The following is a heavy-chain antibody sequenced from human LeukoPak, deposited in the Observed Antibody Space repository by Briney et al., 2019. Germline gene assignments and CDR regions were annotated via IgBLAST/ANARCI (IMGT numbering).Heavy chain of an antibody. CDR3: ARDPAAETDY. D-gene: IGHD2-15*01. V-gene: IGHV1-18*01. CDR1: GYTFTSYG. CDR2: ISAYNGNT. Sequence: ASVKVSCKASGYTFTSYGISWVRQAPGQGLEWMGWISAYNGNTNYAQKLQGRVTMTTNTPMSTAYMELRSLRSDDTAVYYCARDPAAETDYWGQGTLVTVSS. J-gene: IGHJ4*02.